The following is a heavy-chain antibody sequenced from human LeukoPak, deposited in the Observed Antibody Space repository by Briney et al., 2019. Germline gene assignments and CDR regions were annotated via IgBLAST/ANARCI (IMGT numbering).Heavy chain of an antibody. J-gene: IGHJ4*02. CDR3: RTFNH. D-gene: IGHD3/OR15-3a*01. CDR2: INSNGDNT. CDR1: GFTFSDYY. V-gene: IGHV3-64D*06. Sequence: GGSLRLSCSVSGFTFSDYYMHWVRQAPGRGLEYVSAINSNGDNTYYADSVKGRFTISRDNFENTLYLQMSSLRVEDTAVYYCRTFNHWGQGILVTVSS.